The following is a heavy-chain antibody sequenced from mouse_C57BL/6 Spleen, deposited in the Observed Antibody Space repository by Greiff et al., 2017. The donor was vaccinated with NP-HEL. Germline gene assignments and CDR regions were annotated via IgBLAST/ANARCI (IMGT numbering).Heavy chain of an antibody. J-gene: IGHJ1*03. Sequence: DVQLVESGGGLVKPGGSLKLSCAASGFTFSDYGMHWVRQAPEKGLEWVAYISSGSSTIYYADTVKGRFTISRDNAKNTLFLQMTSLRSEDTAMYYCARGDYDYDDPYWYFDVWGTGTTVTVSS. V-gene: IGHV5-17*01. D-gene: IGHD2-4*01. CDR3: ARGDYDYDDPYWYFDV. CDR1: GFTFSDYG. CDR2: ISSGSSTI.